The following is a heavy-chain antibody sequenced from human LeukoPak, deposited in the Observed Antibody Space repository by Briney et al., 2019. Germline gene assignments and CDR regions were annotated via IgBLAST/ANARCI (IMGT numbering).Heavy chain of an antibody. Sequence: GGSLRLSCAASEFTFNSYAMSWVRQAPGKGLEWVSAISGSGSYTYYADSVKGRFTISRDNSKNTLYLQMNSLRAEDTAVYYCARDFGRYSGYDFDFWGQGTLVTVSS. CDR3: ARDFGRYSGYDFDF. V-gene: IGHV3-23*01. CDR2: ISGSGSYT. J-gene: IGHJ4*02. CDR1: EFTFNSYA. D-gene: IGHD5-12*01.